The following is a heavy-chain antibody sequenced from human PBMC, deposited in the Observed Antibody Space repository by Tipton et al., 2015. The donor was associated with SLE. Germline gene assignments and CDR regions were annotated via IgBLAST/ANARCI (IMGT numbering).Heavy chain of an antibody. J-gene: IGHJ4*02. CDR3: ARDRGGRSWSFDY. Sequence: TLSLTCTVSGGSISSSSYYWGWIRQPPGKGLEWIGSIYYSGSTYYNPSLKSRVTISVDTSKNQFSLKLSSVTAADTAVYYCARDRGGRSWSFDYWGQGTLVTVSS. V-gene: IGHV4-39*07. CDR1: GGSISSSSYY. D-gene: IGHD6-13*01. CDR2: IYYSGST.